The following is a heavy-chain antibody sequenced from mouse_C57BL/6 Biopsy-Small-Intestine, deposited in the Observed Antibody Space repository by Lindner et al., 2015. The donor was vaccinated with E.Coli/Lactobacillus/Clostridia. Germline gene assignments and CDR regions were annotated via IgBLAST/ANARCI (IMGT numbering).Heavy chain of an antibody. V-gene: IGHV5-6*01. J-gene: IGHJ3*01. Sequence: VQLQESGGDLVKPGGSLKLSCAASGFTFSSYGMSWVRQTPDKRLEWVATISSGGSYTYYPDSMKGRFTISRDNAKNTLYLQMSSLKSEDTAMYYCARHGTAQAPFAYWGQGTLVTVSA. CDR1: GFTFSSYG. D-gene: IGHD3-2*02. CDR3: ARHGTAQAPFAY. CDR2: ISSGGSYT.